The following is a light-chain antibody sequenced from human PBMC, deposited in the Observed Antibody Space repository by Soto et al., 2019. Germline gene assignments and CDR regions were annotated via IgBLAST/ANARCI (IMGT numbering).Light chain of an antibody. CDR2: DVS. J-gene: IGLJ2*01. CDR1: SSDVGGYNY. Sequence: QSALTQPASVSGSPGQSITISCTGTSSDVGGYNYVSWYQQHPGKAPKLMIYDVSNRPSGVSNRFSGSKSGNTASLTISGFQAEDEADYYCSSYTSSSTLVFDGGTKLTVL. CDR3: SSYTSSSTLV. V-gene: IGLV2-14*01.